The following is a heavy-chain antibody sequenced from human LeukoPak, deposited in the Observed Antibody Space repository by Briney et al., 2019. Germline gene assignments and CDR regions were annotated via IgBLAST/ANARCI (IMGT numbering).Heavy chain of an antibody. CDR3: ARPLSISGYYYDAFDI. D-gene: IGHD3-22*01. J-gene: IGHJ3*02. CDR1: GSSISSYY. Sequence: SGTLSLTCTVSGSSISSYYWSWIRQPPGKGLEWIGYIYYSGSTNYNPSLKSRVTISVDTSKNQFSLKLSSVTAADTAVYYCARPLSISGYYYDAFDIWGQGTMVTVSS. CDR2: IYYSGST. V-gene: IGHV4-59*08.